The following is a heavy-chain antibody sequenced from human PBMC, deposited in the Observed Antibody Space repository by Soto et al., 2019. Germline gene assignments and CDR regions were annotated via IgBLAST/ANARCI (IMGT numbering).Heavy chain of an antibody. Sequence: LRLSCAASGFTFSDYYMSWIRQAPGKGLEWVSYISSSGSTIYYADSVEGRFTISRDNAKNSLYLQMNSLRAEDTAVYYCARDYCTNGVCSYDYWGQGTLVTVSS. V-gene: IGHV3-11*01. D-gene: IGHD2-8*01. CDR3: ARDYCTNGVCSYDY. CDR1: GFTFSDYY. J-gene: IGHJ4*02. CDR2: ISSSGSTI.